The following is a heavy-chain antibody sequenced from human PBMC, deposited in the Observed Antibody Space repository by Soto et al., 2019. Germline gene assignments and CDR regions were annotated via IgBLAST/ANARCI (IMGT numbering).Heavy chain of an antibody. Sequence: EVQLVESGGGLVQPGRSLRLSCAASGFTFDDYAMHWVRQAPGKGLEWVSGISWNSGSIGYADSVKGRFTISRDNAKNSLYLQMNSLRAEDTALYYCAKYLSTVTTSTFDIWGQGTMVTVSS. CDR3: AKYLSTVTTSTFDI. CDR1: GFTFDDYA. CDR2: ISWNSGSI. V-gene: IGHV3-9*01. J-gene: IGHJ3*02. D-gene: IGHD4-17*01.